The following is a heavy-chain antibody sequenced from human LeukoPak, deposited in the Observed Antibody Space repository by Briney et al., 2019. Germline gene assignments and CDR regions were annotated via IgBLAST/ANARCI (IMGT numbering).Heavy chain of an antibody. CDR1: GGSISSGGYY. CDR3: ARVHVGSFDY. Sequence: PSETLSLTCTVSGGSISSGGYYWSWIRQHPGKGLEWIGYIYYSGSTYYNPTLKSRVTISVDTSKNQFSLKLSSVTAADTAVYYCARVHVGSFDYWGQGTLVTVSS. J-gene: IGHJ4*02. CDR2: IYYSGST. V-gene: IGHV4-31*03. D-gene: IGHD1-26*01.